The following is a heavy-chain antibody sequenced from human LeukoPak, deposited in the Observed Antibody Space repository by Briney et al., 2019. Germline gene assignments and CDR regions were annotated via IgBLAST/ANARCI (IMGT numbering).Heavy chain of an antibody. CDR3: ARYPNPANWEAVAGTWYFDL. J-gene: IGHJ2*01. CDR2: IYTSGST. Sequence: PSETLSLTCTVSGGSISSYYWSWIRQPAGKGLEWIGRIYTSGSTNYNPSLKSRVTMSVDTSKNQFSLKLSSVTAAGTAVYYCARYPNPANWEAVAGTWYFDLWGRGTLVTVSS. V-gene: IGHV4-4*07. D-gene: IGHD6-19*01. CDR1: GGSISSYY.